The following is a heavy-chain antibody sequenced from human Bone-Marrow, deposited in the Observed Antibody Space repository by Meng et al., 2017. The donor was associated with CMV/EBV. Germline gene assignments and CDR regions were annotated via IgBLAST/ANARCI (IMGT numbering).Heavy chain of an antibody. Sequence: SEPLSLTCAVYGGSFSGYYWSWIRQPPGKGLEWIGYIYYIGSTNYNPSLKSRVTISVDMSKNRFSLKLSSVTAADTAVYYCASIVGGYYNYAMDVWGQGTTVTVSS. CDR2: IYYIGST. D-gene: IGHD3-16*01. CDR3: ASIVGGYYNYAMDV. V-gene: IGHV4-59*01. J-gene: IGHJ6*02. CDR1: GGSFSGYY.